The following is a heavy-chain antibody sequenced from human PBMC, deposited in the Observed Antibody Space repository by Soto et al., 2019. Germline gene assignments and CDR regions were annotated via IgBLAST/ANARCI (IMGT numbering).Heavy chain of an antibody. CDR3: VSQRTTVPTQAYFDY. D-gene: IGHD4-17*01. CDR1: GGSVTNSSCY. Sequence: SETLSLTCTVSGGSVTNSSCYWGWIRQSPGKGLEWIGSVYYRGRSYSKSSVKSRATISVDTSKNRFSLSLNSVTASDTAVYFCVSQRTTVPTQAYFDYWGPGALVTVSS. CDR2: VYYRGRS. J-gene: IGHJ4*02. V-gene: IGHV4-39*01.